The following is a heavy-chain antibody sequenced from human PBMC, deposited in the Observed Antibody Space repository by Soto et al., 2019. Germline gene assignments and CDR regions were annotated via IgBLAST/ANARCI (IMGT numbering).Heavy chain of an antibody. Sequence: ESGGGVVQPGRSLRLSCAASGFTFSSYGMHWVRQAPGKGLEWVAVISYDGSNKYYADSVKGRFTISRDNSKNTLYLQMNSLRAEDTAVYYCAKDLGYYFDYWGQGTLVTVSS. V-gene: IGHV3-30*18. D-gene: IGHD7-27*01. CDR3: AKDLGYYFDY. J-gene: IGHJ4*02. CDR2: ISYDGSNK. CDR1: GFTFSSYG.